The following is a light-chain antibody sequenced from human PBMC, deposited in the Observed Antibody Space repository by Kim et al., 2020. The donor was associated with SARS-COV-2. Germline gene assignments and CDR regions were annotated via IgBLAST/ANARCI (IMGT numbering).Light chain of an antibody. CDR2: RDG. CDR1: NIGSRS. CDR3: QVWDSNTSWV. J-gene: IGLJ3*02. V-gene: IGLV3-9*01. Sequence: SYELTQPLSVSVALGQTASITCGGNNIGSRSVHWYQLKPGQAPVLVPYRDGNRPSGIPERFSGSKSGNTATLTITRAQGDDEADYFCQVWDSNTSWVFGGGTQLTVL.